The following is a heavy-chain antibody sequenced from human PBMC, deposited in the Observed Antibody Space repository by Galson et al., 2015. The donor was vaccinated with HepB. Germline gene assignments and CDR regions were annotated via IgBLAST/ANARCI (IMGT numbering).Heavy chain of an antibody. Sequence: QSGAEVKKPGESLRISCKGSGYSFTSYWISWVRQMPGKGLEWMGRIDPSDSYTNYSPAFQGHVTISADTSISTAYLQWSSLKASDTAMYDCARRRPPYYYGSGSLNAFDIWGQGTMVTVSS. J-gene: IGHJ3*02. CDR2: IDPSDSYT. D-gene: IGHD3-10*01. CDR3: ARRRPPYYYGSGSLNAFDI. V-gene: IGHV5-10-1*01. CDR1: GYSFTSYW.